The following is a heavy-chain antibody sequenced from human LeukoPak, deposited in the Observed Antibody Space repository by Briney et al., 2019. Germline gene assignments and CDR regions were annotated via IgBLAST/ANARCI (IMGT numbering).Heavy chain of an antibody. J-gene: IGHJ3*02. V-gene: IGHV4-59*08. D-gene: IGHD6-13*01. CDR1: GGSISSYY. Sequence: SETLSHTCTVSGGSISSYYWSWIRQPPGKGLEWIGYIYYSGSTNYNPSLKSRVTISVDTSKNQFSLKLSSVTAADTAVYYCARHPPRYSSSPDAFDIWGQGTMVTVSS. CDR2: IYYSGST. CDR3: ARHPPRYSSSPDAFDI.